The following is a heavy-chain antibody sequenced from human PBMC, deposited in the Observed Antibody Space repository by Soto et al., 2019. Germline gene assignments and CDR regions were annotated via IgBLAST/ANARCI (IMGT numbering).Heavy chain of an antibody. Sequence: WTWIRQHPGKGLEWIRYIYYTGNTYYNPSLEGRVSVSLDTSENQFSLNLRSVTAADTAVYYCARGYGSGRGSYFDYWGQGTLVTVSS. V-gene: IGHV4-31*02. CDR2: IYYTGNT. D-gene: IGHD3-10*01. J-gene: IGHJ4*02. CDR3: ARGYGSGRGSYFDY.